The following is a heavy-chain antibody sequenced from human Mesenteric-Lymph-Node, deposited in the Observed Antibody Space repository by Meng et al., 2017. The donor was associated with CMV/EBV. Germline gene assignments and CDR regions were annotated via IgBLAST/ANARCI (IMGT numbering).Heavy chain of an antibody. CDR3: ARDKICGATSCYNWFDP. J-gene: IGHJ5*02. CDR2: IIPILGIA. V-gene: IGHV1-69*10. D-gene: IGHD2-2*01. CDR1: GYTFTSYD. Sequence: SVKVSCKASGYTFTSYDINWVRQAPGQGLEWMGGIIPILGIANYAQKFQGRVTITADKSTSTAYMELSSLRSEDTAVYYCARDKICGATSCYNWFDPWGQGTLVTVSS.